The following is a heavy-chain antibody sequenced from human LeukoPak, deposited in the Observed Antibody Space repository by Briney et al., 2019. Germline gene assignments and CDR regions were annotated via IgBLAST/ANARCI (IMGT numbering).Heavy chain of an antibody. CDR2: IYWNDDK. CDR3: AHRPLRHNGDNHYLDY. V-gene: IGHV2-5*01. Sequence: SGPTLVNPTQTLTLTCTFSGFSLSTSGVGVGWIRQPPGKALEWLALIYWNDDKRYSPSLKSRLTITKDTSKNQVVLTMTNMDPVDTATYYCAHRPLRHNGDNHYLDYWGQGTLVTVSS. CDR1: GFSLSTSGVG. D-gene: IGHD4-17*01. J-gene: IGHJ4*02.